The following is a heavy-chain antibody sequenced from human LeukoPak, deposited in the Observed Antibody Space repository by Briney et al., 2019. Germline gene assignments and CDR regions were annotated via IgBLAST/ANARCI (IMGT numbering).Heavy chain of an antibody. J-gene: IGHJ3*02. D-gene: IGHD3-22*01. Sequence: PSQTLSLTCTVSGGSISSGDYYWSWIRQPPGKGLEWIGYIYYSGSTYSNPSLKSRVTISVDTSKNQFSLKLNSATAADTAVYYCARQRLSHYGSGGYYDRPFDIWGQGTMVTVSS. CDR1: GGSISSGDYY. CDR3: ARQRLSHYGSGGYYDRPFDI. CDR2: IYYSGST. V-gene: IGHV4-30-4*01.